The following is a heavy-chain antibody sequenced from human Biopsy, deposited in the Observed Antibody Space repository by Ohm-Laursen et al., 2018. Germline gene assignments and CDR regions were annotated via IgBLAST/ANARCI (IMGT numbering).Heavy chain of an antibody. J-gene: IGHJ4*02. D-gene: IGHD2-15*01. V-gene: IGHV3-66*01. CDR1: GFTVYNNY. CDR3: ARAYPPPGRRLVVVAGDFDC. CDR2: IYSGGDT. Sequence: SLRLSCAASGFTVYNNYMTWVRQALGKGLEWVSLIYSGGDTRYADSVKGRFTISRDNAKNSLYLQMNSLRAEDTAVYYCARAYPPPGRRLVVVAGDFDCWGQGTRVTVSS.